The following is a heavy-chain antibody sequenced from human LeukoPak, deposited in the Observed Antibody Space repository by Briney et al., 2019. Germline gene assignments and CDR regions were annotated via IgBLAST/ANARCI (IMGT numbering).Heavy chain of an antibody. CDR1: GYTFTSFY. Sequence: ASVKVSSKASGYTFTSFYMHWVPQAPGQGLEWMGQINPSGGSTRYAQKFQGRVTMTRDTSTSTVYMELSSLRSEDTAVYYCARDSHPYCGGDCYSSYWGQGTLVTVSS. D-gene: IGHD2-21*02. J-gene: IGHJ4*02. CDR3: ARDSHPYCGGDCYSSY. CDR2: INPSGGST. V-gene: IGHV1-46*01.